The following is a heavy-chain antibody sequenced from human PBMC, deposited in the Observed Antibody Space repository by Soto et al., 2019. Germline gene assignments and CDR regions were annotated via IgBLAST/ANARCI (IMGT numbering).Heavy chain of an antibody. J-gene: IGHJ4*02. D-gene: IGHD3-22*01. CDR1: GFTFSSYG. CDR3: AKDLLRMGYDSSGYPGPD. Sequence: QTGGSLRLSCAASGFTFSSYGMHWVRQAPGKGLEWVAVISYDGSNKYYADSVKGRFTISRDNSKNTLYLQMNSLRAEDTAVYYCAKDLLRMGYDSSGYPGPDWGQGTLVTVSS. V-gene: IGHV3-30*18. CDR2: ISYDGSNK.